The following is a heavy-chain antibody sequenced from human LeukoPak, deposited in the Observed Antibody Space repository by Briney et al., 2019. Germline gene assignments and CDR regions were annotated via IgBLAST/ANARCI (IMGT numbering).Heavy chain of an antibody. V-gene: IGHV1-2*02. CDR1: GYTFTGYY. CDR3: ARVGDSSGWYFVY. J-gene: IGHJ4*02. Sequence: ASVKVSCKASGYTFTGYYMHWVRQAPGQGLEWMGWINPNSGGTNYAQKFQGRVTMTRDTSISTAYMELSRLRSDDTAVYYCARVGDSSGWYFVYWGQGTLVTVSS. CDR2: INPNSGGT. D-gene: IGHD6-19*01.